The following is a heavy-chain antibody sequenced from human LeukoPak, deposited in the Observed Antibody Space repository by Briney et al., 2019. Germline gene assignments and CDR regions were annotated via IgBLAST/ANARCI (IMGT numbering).Heavy chain of an antibody. CDR3: ARDSMYYYDSSASFDP. D-gene: IGHD3-22*01. V-gene: IGHV4-39*07. CDR1: GGSISSSSYY. Sequence: SETLSLTCTVSGGSISSSSYYWGWIRQPPGKGLEWIGSIYYSGSTYYNPSLKSRVTISVDTSKNQFSLKLSSVTAADTAVYYCARDSMYYYDSSASFDPWGQVTLVTVSS. J-gene: IGHJ5*02. CDR2: IYYSGST.